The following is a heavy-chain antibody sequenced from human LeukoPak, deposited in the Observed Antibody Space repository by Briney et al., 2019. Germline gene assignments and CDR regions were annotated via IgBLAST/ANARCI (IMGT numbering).Heavy chain of an antibody. CDR3: AKDAESPLRMVRGVMGPFDY. CDR2: ISGSGGST. V-gene: IGHV3-23*01. Sequence: GGSLRLSCAASGFTFSSYAMSWVRQAPGKGLEWVSAISGSGGSTYYADSVKGRFTIFRDNSKNTLYLQMNSLRVEDTAVYYCAKDAESPLRMVRGVMGPFDYWGQGTLVTVSS. D-gene: IGHD3-10*01. CDR1: GFTFSSYA. J-gene: IGHJ4*02.